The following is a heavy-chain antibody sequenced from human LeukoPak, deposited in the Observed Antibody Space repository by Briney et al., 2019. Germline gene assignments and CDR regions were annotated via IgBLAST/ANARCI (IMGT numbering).Heavy chain of an antibody. CDR3: ARSFHSSSWYFDY. CDR1: GGSISSYY. Sequence: PSETLSLTCTVSGGSISSYYWSWIRQPPGKGLEWIGYIYYSGSTNYNPSLNSRVTISVDTSKNQFSLKLSSVTAADTAVYCCARSFHSSSWYFDYWGQGTLVSVSS. V-gene: IGHV4-59*08. D-gene: IGHD6-13*01. CDR2: IYYSGST. J-gene: IGHJ4*02.